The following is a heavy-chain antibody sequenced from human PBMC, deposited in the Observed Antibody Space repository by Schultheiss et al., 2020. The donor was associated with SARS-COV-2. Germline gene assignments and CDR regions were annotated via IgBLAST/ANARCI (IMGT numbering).Heavy chain of an antibody. D-gene: IGHD6-19*01. CDR2: INHSGST. CDR1: GASLTGSAYY. V-gene: IGHV4-39*01. Sequence: ESLKISCTVSGASLTGSAYYWGWIRQAPGKGLEWIGEINHSGSTNYNPSLKSRVTISVDTSKNQFSLKLISVTAADTAVYYCATATGIAVAGTDYWGQGTLVTVSS. CDR3: ATATGIAVAGTDY. J-gene: IGHJ4*02.